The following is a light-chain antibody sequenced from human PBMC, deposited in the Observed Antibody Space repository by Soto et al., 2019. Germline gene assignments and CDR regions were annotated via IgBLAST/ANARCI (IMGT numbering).Light chain of an antibody. CDR2: GAS. Sequence: DIQMTQSPSSVSASVGDRVTITCRASQGISNWLAWYRQQPGKAPKLLIYGASSLQSGVPSRFSGGGSGTHFTLIISSLQPEDFATYYCQQTNTFLPLTFGGGTKVEI. CDR1: QGISNW. CDR3: QQTNTFLPLT. V-gene: IGKV1-12*01. J-gene: IGKJ4*01.